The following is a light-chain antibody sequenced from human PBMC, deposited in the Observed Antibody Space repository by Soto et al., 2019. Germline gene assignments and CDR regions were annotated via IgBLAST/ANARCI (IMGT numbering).Light chain of an antibody. CDR3: SSYTSNHNWV. V-gene: IGLV2-14*01. Sequence: QSALTQRASVSGSPGQSITISCTGTSSDVGGYNYVSWYQQHPGKSPKFLIYEVSNRPSWVSNRFSGSKSGNTASLNISGLQAEDESDSYCSSYTSNHNWVFGGVPKLTVL. CDR1: SSDVGGYNY. J-gene: IGLJ3*02. CDR2: EVS.